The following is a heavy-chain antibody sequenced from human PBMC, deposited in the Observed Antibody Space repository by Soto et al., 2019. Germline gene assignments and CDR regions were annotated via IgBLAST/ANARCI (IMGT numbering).Heavy chain of an antibody. Sequence: PSETLTVTCTASGGSISSSSYYWGWIRQPPGKGLEWIGSIYYSGSTYYNPSLKSRVTISVDTSKNQFSLKLSSVTAADTAVYYCARQGYSSGFQSLYYNYGMDVWGQGTTVTVS. J-gene: IGHJ6*02. CDR1: GGSISSSSYY. CDR3: ARQGYSSGFQSLYYNYGMDV. D-gene: IGHD6-19*01. CDR2: IYYSGST. V-gene: IGHV4-39*01.